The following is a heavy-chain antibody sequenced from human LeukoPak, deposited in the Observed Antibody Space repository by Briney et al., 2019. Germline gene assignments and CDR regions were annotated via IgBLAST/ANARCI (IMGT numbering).Heavy chain of an antibody. V-gene: IGHV1-2*02. D-gene: IGHD5-24*01. CDR3: ARDLKRFRGFDP. J-gene: IGHJ5*02. CDR2: INPNSGGT. CDR1: GYTFTGYY. Sequence: ASVKVSCKASGYTFTGYYMHWVRQAPGQGLEWMGWINPNSGGTNYAQKFQGRVTMTRDTSISTAYMKLSRLRSDDTAVYYCARDLKRFRGFDPWGQGTLVTVSS.